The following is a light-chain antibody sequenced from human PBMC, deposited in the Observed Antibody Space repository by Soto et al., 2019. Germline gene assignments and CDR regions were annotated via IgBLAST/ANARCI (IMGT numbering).Light chain of an antibody. V-gene: IGLV2-14*01. J-gene: IGLJ1*01. CDR2: DVS. Sequence: QSVLTQPASVSGSPGQSITISCTGTSSDVGAYNFVSWYQQHPGKVPKLMIYDVSNRPSGVSSRFSGSKSGNTASLTISGLQPEDEADYYCTSYTDTFSVFGTGTKVTVL. CDR3: TSYTDTFSV. CDR1: SSDVGAYNF.